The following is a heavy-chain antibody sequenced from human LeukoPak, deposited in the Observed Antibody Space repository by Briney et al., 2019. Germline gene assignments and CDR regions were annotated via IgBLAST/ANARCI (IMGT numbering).Heavy chain of an antibody. J-gene: IGHJ5*02. V-gene: IGHV3-48*02. CDR1: GFTFSSYS. D-gene: IGHD6-13*01. CDR2: ISSSSSTI. Sequence: GGSLRLSCAASGFTFSSYSMNWVRQAPGKGLEWVSYISSSSSTIYYADSVKGRFTISRDNAKNSLYLQMNSLRDEDTAVYYCARGVDDGYSSSWYRFDPWGQGTLVTVSS. CDR3: ARGVDDGYSSSWYRFDP.